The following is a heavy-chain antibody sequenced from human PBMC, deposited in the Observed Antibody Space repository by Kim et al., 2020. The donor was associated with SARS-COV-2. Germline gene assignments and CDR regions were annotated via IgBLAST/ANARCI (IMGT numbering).Heavy chain of an antibody. J-gene: IGHJ4*02. D-gene: IGHD3-10*01. Sequence: SETLSLTCAVYGGSFSGYYWSWIRQPPGKGLEWIGEINHSGSTNYNPSLKSRVTISVDTSKNQFSLKLSSVTAAATAVYYCARAANQLYGSGSLYYFDYWGQGTLVTVSS. CDR1: GGSFSGYY. CDR2: INHSGST. CDR3: ARAANQLYGSGSLYYFDY. V-gene: IGHV4-34*01.